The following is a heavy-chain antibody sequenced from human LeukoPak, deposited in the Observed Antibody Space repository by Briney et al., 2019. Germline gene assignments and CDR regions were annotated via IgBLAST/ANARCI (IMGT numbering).Heavy chain of an antibody. V-gene: IGHV3-30*02. Sequence: GGSQRLSCAASGFKFSDHYIDWVRQAPGKGLEWVTLVRNDGSDKYYADSVKGRFTISRDNSKNTLYLQMNSLRPEDTAVYYCAKHYYGSGSQKYYFDYWGQGTLVTVSS. D-gene: IGHD3-10*01. CDR3: AKHYYGSGSQKYYFDY. CDR2: VRNDGSDK. CDR1: GFKFSDHY. J-gene: IGHJ4*02.